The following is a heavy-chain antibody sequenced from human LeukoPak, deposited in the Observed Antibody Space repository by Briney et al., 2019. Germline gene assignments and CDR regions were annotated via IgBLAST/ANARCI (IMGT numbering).Heavy chain of an antibody. V-gene: IGHV7-4-1*02. CDR1: GYTFTSYA. CDR3: VKGGLRLLEWLPPSAYAFDI. CDR2: INTNTGNP. J-gene: IGHJ3*02. D-gene: IGHD3-3*01. Sequence: ASVKASCKASGYTFTSYAMNWVRQAPGQGLEWKGWINTNTGNPTYAQGSTGRFVFSLDTSVSTAYLQISSLKAEDTAVYYCVKGGLRLLEWLPPSAYAFDIWGQGTMVTVSS.